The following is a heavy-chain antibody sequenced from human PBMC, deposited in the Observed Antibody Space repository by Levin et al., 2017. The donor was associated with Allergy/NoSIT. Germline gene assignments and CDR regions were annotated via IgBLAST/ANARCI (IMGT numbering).Heavy chain of an antibody. CDR1: GGTFSNYA. J-gene: IGHJ4*02. V-gene: IGHV1-69*01. Sequence: KISCNASGGTFSNYAIAWVRQAPGQGLEWMGGIIPILDTANYAQSFQGRLTITADESTDTVYMELSSLRAEDTAVYYCARAPAELSYGSLMWSTEYYFDYWGQGTLVTVSS. CDR2: IIPILDTA. CDR3: ARAPAELSYGSLMWSTEYYFDY. D-gene: IGHD1-26*01.